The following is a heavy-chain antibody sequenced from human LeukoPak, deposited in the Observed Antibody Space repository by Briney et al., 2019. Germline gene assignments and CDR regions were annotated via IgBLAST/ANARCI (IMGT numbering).Heavy chain of an antibody. CDR3: ATEGQVVVITYVFDY. Sequence: ASVKVSCKASGYSFTSHYMHWVRQAPGQGLEWMGWINPNSGGTNYAQKLQGRVTMTRDTSISTAYMELSRLRSDDTAVYYCATEGQVVVITYVFDYWGQGTLVTVSS. CDR1: GYSFTSHY. V-gene: IGHV1-2*02. J-gene: IGHJ4*02. CDR2: INPNSGGT. D-gene: IGHD3-22*01.